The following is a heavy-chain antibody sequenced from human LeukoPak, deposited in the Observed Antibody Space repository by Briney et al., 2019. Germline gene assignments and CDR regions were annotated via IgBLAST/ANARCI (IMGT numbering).Heavy chain of an antibody. D-gene: IGHD2-2*01. CDR3: ARGYCSSTSCYAWFDP. CDR1: GYTFTLYY. V-gene: IGHV1-46*01. Sequence: GASVKVSCKASGYTFTLYYMHWVRQAPGQGLEWMGTINPSGGSTHYAQRFQGRVTMTRDTSTSTDDMELTSLRSEDTAVYYCARGYCSSTSCYAWFDPWGQGTLVTVSS. J-gene: IGHJ5*02. CDR2: INPSGGST.